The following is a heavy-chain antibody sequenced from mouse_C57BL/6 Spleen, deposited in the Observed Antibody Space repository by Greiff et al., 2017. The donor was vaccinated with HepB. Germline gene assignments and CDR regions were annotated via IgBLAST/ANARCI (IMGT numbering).Heavy chain of an antibody. CDR1: GFSFNTYA. CDR2: IRSKSNNYAT. CDR3: VRHGELGRGVFAY. D-gene: IGHD4-1*01. Sequence: EVHLVESGGGLVQPKGSLKLSCAASGFSFNTYAMNWVRQAPGKGLEWVARIRSKSNNYATYYADSVKDRFTISRDDSESMLYLQMNNLKTEDTAMYYCVRHGELGRGVFAYWGQGTLVTVSA. J-gene: IGHJ3*01. V-gene: IGHV10-1*01.